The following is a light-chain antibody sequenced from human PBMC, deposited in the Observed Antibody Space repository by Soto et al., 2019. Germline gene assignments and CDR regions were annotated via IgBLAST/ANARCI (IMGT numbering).Light chain of an antibody. CDR1: QSVGGH. CDR3: QQYGTSPT. V-gene: IGKV3-20*01. J-gene: IGKJ1*01. Sequence: EIVLTQSPATLSLSPGERATVSCRASQSVGGHLAWYQQRPGQAPRLLIHDASTRAIGIPVRFSGSGSGTDFTLTISRLEPEDAAVYYCQQYGTSPTFGQGTKVDIK. CDR2: DAS.